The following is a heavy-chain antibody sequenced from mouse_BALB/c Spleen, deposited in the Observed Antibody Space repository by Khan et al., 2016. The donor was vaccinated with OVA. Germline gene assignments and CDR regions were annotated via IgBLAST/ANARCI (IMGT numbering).Heavy chain of an antibody. V-gene: IGHV5-6*01. J-gene: IGHJ3*01. CDR3: ARLAYYYNSEGFAY. Sequence: EVELVESGGDLVKPGGSLKLSCAASGFTFSTYGMSWVRQSPDRRLEGVATINTGGFYTYYPDIVKGRFTISRDNAKSTLYLQMSSLKSEDTAIYYCARLAYYYNSEGFAYWGQGTLVTVSA. D-gene: IGHD1-1*01. CDR2: INTGGFYT. CDR1: GFTFSTYG.